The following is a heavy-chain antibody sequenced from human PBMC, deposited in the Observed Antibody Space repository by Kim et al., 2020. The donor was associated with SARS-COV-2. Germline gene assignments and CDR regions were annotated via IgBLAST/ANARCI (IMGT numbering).Heavy chain of an antibody. Sequence: GGSLRLSCAASGFTFSSYGMHLVRQAPGKVLEWVAVIWYDGSNKYYADSVKGRFTISRDNSKNTLYLQRNSLRAEDTAVYYCARDVFPGVDSSGYPENGFDYWGQGTLVTVSS. D-gene: IGHD3-22*01. CDR3: ARDVFPGVDSSGYPENGFDY. J-gene: IGHJ4*02. CDR2: IWYDGSNK. V-gene: IGHV3-33*01. CDR1: GFTFSSYG.